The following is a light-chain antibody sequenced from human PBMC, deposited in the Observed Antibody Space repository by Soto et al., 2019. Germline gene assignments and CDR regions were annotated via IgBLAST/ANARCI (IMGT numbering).Light chain of an antibody. J-gene: IGKJ4*01. CDR2: GTS. V-gene: IGKV3-20*01. Sequence: EIVLTQSPGTLSLSPGERATLSRRASQSVTKTNIAWYQQKPGQAPRLLIYGTSIRANGIPDRFSGSGTVTDFTLIISRLEPEDFVVYYCHQYGSLPLTFGGGTKVDIK. CDR3: HQYGSLPLT. CDR1: QSVTKTN.